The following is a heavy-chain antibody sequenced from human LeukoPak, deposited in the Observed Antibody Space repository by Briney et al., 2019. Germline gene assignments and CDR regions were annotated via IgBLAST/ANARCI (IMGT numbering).Heavy chain of an antibody. CDR3: AREWSSALDY. CDR1: GGTFSSYA. V-gene: IGHV1-69*05. CDR2: IIPIFGTE. Sequence: APVKVSCKASGGTFSSYAVSWVRQAPGQGLEWMGGIIPIFGTEKYAQKFQGRVTITTDESTSTAYMELSSLRSEDTAMYYRAREWSSALDYWGQGTLVTVSS. D-gene: IGHD3-3*01. J-gene: IGHJ4*02.